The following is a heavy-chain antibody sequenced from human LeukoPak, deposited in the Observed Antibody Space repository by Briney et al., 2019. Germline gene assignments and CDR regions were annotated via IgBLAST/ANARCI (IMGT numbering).Heavy chain of an antibody. CDR3: ARVVLRYFDWGAFDI. Sequence: GGSLRLSCAASGFTFSSYGMNWVRQAPGKGLEWVSSISSSSSYIYYADSVKGRFTISRDNAKNSLYLQMNSLRAEDTAVYYCARVVLRYFDWGAFDIWGQGTMVTVSS. J-gene: IGHJ3*02. CDR1: GFTFSSYG. CDR2: ISSSSSYI. D-gene: IGHD3-9*01. V-gene: IGHV3-21*01.